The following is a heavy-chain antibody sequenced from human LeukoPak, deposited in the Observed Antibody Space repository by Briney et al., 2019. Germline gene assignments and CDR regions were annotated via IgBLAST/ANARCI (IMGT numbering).Heavy chain of an antibody. CDR3: ARGNRVISRFPPYDY. V-gene: IGHV4-34*01. J-gene: IGHJ4*02. D-gene: IGHD3-10*01. CDR1: GASFSGYY. CDR2: INHSGST. Sequence: SETLSLACAVYGASFSGYYWSWIRQPPGKGLEWIGEINHSGSTNYNPSLKSRVTISVDTSKNQFSLKLSSVTAADTAVYYCARGNRVISRFPPYDYWGQGTLVTVSS.